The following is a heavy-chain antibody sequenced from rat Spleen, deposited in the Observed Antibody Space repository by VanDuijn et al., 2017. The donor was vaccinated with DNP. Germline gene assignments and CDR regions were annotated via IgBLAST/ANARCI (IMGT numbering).Heavy chain of an antibody. J-gene: IGHJ2*01. Sequence: EVQLVGSGGGSVQSGRSLKLSCAASGFTFSNSDMAWVRQAPTKGLEWVASITASGGSTSYRDSVKGRFTISRDNAKTILYLQMDSLRSEDTATYYCTRGGTYYFDYWGQGVMVTVSS. D-gene: IGHD1-11*01. CDR1: GFTFSNSD. V-gene: IGHV5-27*01. CDR3: TRGGTYYFDY. CDR2: ITASGGST.